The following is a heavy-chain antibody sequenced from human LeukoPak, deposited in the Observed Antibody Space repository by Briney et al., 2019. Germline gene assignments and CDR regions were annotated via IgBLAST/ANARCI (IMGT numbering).Heavy chain of an antibody. Sequence: ASVKVSCKASGYTFTGYYTHWVRQAPGQGLEWMGWINPNSGGTNYAQKFQGRVAMTRDTSISTAYMELSRLRSDDTAVYYCARDRRAARRHWFDPWGQGTLVTVSS. CDR1: GYTFTGYY. D-gene: IGHD6-6*01. CDR3: ARDRRAARRHWFDP. V-gene: IGHV1-2*02. J-gene: IGHJ5*02. CDR2: INPNSGGT.